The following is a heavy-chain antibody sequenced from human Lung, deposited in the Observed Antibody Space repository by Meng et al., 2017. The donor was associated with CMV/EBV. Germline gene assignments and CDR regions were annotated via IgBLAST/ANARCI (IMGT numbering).Heavy chain of an antibody. CDR3: ARDSRSGLEYFQH. CDR2: IYYSGST. CDR1: GGSISSYY. V-gene: IGHV4-59*01. D-gene: IGHD1-14*01. Sequence: SETLSLTCTVSGGSISSYYWSWIRQPPGKGLEWIGYIYYSGSTNYNPSLKSRVTISVDTSKNQFSLKLSSVTAADTAVYYCARDSRSGLEYFQHWGQGNLVTVDS. J-gene: IGHJ1*01.